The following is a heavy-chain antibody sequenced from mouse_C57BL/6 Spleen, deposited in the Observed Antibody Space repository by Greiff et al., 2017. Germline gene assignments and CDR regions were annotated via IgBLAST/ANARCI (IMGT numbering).Heavy chain of an antibody. J-gene: IGHJ2*01. V-gene: IGHV1-82*01. CDR1: GYAFSSSW. CDR2: IYPGDGDT. CDR3: ANEGNFDY. Sequence: QVQLKESGPELVKPGASVKISCKASGYAFSSSWLNWVKQRPGKGLEWIGRIYPGDGDTNYNGKFNGKATLTADKSSSTAYMQLSILTSEDSAVYFCANEGNFDYGGQGTTLTVYS.